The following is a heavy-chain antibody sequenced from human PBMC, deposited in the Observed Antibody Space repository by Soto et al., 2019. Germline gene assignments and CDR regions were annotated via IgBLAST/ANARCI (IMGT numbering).Heavy chain of an antibody. V-gene: IGHV4-39*01. Sequence: SETLSLTCTVSGGSISSSSYYWGWIRQPPGKGLEWIGSIYYSGSTYYNPSLKSRVTISVDTSKNQFSLKLSSVTAADTAVYYSARLVYYYDSSGYFKDYYYGMDVWGQVTTVAVSS. D-gene: IGHD3-22*01. J-gene: IGHJ6*02. CDR2: IYYSGST. CDR3: ARLVYYYDSSGYFKDYYYGMDV. CDR1: GGSISSSSYY.